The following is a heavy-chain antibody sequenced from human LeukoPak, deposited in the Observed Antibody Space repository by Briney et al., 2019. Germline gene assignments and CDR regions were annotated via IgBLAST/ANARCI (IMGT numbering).Heavy chain of an antibody. Sequence: GASVKVSCKASGYTFTSYYMHWVRQAPGQGLEWMGIINPSAGSTNYAQKFQGRVTMTRDTSTSTVYMELSSLRSEDTAVYYCARDFGSGGFDYWGQGALVTVSS. V-gene: IGHV1-46*01. CDR1: GYTFTSYY. D-gene: IGHD3-10*01. CDR2: INPSAGST. CDR3: ARDFGSGGFDY. J-gene: IGHJ4*02.